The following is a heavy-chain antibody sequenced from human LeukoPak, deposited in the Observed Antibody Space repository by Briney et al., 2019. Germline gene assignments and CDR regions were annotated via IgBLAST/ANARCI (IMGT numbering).Heavy chain of an antibody. CDR2: IIPIFGTA. V-gene: IGHV1-69*06. Sequence: SVKVSCKASGGTFSSYAISWVRQAPGQGLEWMGGIIPIFGTANYAQKFQGRVTITADKSTSTAYMELSSLRSEDTDVYYCARGGQASHYYYYYGMDVWGKGTTVTVSS. CDR3: ARGGQASHYYYYYGMDV. CDR1: GGTFSSYA. J-gene: IGHJ6*04.